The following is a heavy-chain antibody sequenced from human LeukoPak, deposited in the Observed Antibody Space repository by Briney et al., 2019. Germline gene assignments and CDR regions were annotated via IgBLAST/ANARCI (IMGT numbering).Heavy chain of an antibody. Sequence: SETLSLTCTVSGGSLSITSYYWGWIRQPPGKGLEWIGSIYYNGGTLYDPSLKSRVMISLDTSKNQFSLKVNSVTAADTAVYFCALYRSGSMWDLWGQGTLVTVSS. CDR1: GGSLSITSYY. J-gene: IGHJ5*02. V-gene: IGHV4-39*01. CDR2: IYYNGGT. CDR3: ALYRSGSMWDL. D-gene: IGHD3-22*01.